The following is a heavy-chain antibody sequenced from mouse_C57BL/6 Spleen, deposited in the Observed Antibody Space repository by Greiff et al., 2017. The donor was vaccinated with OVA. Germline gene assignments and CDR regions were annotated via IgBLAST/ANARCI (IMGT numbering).Heavy chain of an antibody. Sequence: EVQRVESGPGLVKPSQSLSLTCSVTGYSITSGYYWNWIRQFPGNQLEWMGYISYDGSNNYNPSLKNRISITRDTSKNQFFLKLNSVTTEDTATYYCARGAGSSSRFYAMDYWGQGTSVTVSS. CDR2: ISYDGSN. V-gene: IGHV3-6*01. CDR1: GYSITSGYY. D-gene: IGHD1-1*01. J-gene: IGHJ4*01. CDR3: ARGAGSSSRFYAMDY.